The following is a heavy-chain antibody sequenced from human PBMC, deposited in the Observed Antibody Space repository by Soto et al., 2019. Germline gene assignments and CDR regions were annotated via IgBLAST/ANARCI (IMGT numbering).Heavy chain of an antibody. J-gene: IGHJ4*02. CDR2: IYHSGST. CDR3: ASGYVYFDY. CDR1: GGSISSGGYS. D-gene: IGHD5-12*01. V-gene: IGHV4-30-2*01. Sequence: PSETLSLTCAVSGGSISSGGYSWSWIRQPPGKGLEWIGYIYHSGSTYYNPSLKSRVTISVDRSKNQFSLKLSSVTAADTAVYYCASGYVYFDYWGQGTLVTVSS.